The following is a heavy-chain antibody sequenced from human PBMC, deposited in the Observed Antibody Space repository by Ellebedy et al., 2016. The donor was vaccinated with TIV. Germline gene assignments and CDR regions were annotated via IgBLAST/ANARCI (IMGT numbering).Heavy chain of an antibody. J-gene: IGHJ4*02. Sequence: GGSLRLSCAASGFSFSIYSMFWVRQAPGKGLEWVSYITGSATNIYSADSVKGRFTISRDNAKNSLYLQMNSLRDEDTAVYYCAAGYSGGWYGIDYWGQGTLVIVSS. D-gene: IGHD6-19*01. CDR2: ITGSATNI. V-gene: IGHV3-48*02. CDR3: AAGYSGGWYGIDY. CDR1: GFSFSIYS.